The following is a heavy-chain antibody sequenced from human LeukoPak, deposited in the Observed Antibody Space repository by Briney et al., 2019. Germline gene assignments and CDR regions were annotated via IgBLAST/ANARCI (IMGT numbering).Heavy chain of an antibody. D-gene: IGHD5-24*01. V-gene: IGHV4-34*01. Sequence: SETLSLTCAVYGGSFSGYYWSWIRQPPGKGLEWIGEINHSGSTNYNPPLKSRVTISVDTSKNQFSLKLSSVTAADTAVYYCAREMATIAGGFDYWGQGTLVTVSS. CDR2: INHSGST. J-gene: IGHJ4*02. CDR1: GGSFSGYY. CDR3: AREMATIAGGFDY.